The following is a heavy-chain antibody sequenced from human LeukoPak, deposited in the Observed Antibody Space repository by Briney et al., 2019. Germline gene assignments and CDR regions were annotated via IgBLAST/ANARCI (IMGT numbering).Heavy chain of an antibody. CDR1: GGSFSGYY. CDR3: ARGRMVAEFDY. D-gene: IGHD5-12*01. CDR2: INHSGTT. Sequence: PSESLSLTCAVYGGSFSGYYWSWIRQPPGKGLEWSGEINHSGTTNYNPSLKSRVTISVDTSKNQFSLKLSSVTAADTAVYYCARGRMVAEFDYWGQGTLVTVSS. J-gene: IGHJ4*02. V-gene: IGHV4-34*01.